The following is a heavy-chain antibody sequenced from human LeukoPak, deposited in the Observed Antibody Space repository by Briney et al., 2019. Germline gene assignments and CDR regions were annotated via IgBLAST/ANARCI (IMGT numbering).Heavy chain of an antibody. CDR3: AREVYCSGGSCYSINWFDP. Sequence: SETLSLTCAVSGGSISSSNWWSWVRQPPGKGLEWIGEIYHSGSTNYNPSLKSRVTISVDTSKNQFSLKLSSVTAADTAVYYCAREVYCSGGSCYSINWFDPWGQGTLVTVSS. V-gene: IGHV4-4*02. D-gene: IGHD2-15*01. CDR2: IYHSGST. CDR1: GGSISSSNW. J-gene: IGHJ5*02.